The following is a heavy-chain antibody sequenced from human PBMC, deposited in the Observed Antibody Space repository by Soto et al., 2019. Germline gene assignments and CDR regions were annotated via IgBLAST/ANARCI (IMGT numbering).Heavy chain of an antibody. CDR1: SGTISSGDHY. CDR3: ARLPHLGFCGSDRCDRDF. J-gene: IGHJ4*02. D-gene: IGHD3-16*01. Sequence: TLSLTCIVSSGTISSGDHYWSWIRQPPGKGLEWIGYIYYNGDTYYNPSLKSRVAISVDASKTRFSLNLSSVTAADTALYYCARLPHLGFCGSDRCDRDFWGQGTLVTVSS. V-gene: IGHV4-30-4*01. CDR2: IYYNGDT.